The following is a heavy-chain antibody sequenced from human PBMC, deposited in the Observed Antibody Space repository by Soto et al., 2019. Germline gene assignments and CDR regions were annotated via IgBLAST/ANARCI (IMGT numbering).Heavy chain of an antibody. Sequence: QVQLVQSGAEVKKPGASVKVSCKASGYTFTGYYMHWVRQAPGQGLEWMGWINPNSGGTNSAQQFQGWVTMTRDTYISTAYRELSRVRSDDTAVYYCARCGYSYGYGMDVSGQGTTVTLSS. CDR2: INPNSGGT. V-gene: IGHV1-2*04. J-gene: IGHJ6*01. CDR3: ARCGYSYGYGMDV. CDR1: GYTFTGYY. D-gene: IGHD5-18*01.